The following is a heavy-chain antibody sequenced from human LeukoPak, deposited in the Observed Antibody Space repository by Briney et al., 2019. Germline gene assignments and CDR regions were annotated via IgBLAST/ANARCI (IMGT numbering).Heavy chain of an antibody. D-gene: IGHD3-22*01. V-gene: IGHV4-59*08. CDR3: ARLGGYYDY. CDR1: GDSINGYY. J-gene: IGHJ4*02. CDR2: IYYNGNT. Sequence: SETLSLTCIVSGDSINGYYWTWIRQPPGKGLEWIGNIYYNGNTNYNPSLKSRVTISVDTSKNQFSLRLTSVTATDTAIYYCARLGGYYDYWGQGTLVLVSS.